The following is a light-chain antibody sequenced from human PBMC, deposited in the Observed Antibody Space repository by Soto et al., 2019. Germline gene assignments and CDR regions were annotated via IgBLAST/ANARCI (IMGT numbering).Light chain of an antibody. Sequence: QSALTQPPSASGSPGQSVTISCTGTSSDVGGYNYVSWYQQHPGKAPKIMISEVSKRPSGVPDRFSGSKSGNTASLTVSGLQAEDEADYYCRSFAGNNNVVFGGGTQLTVL. CDR3: RSFAGNNNVV. J-gene: IGLJ2*01. CDR2: EVS. V-gene: IGLV2-8*01. CDR1: SSDVGGYNY.